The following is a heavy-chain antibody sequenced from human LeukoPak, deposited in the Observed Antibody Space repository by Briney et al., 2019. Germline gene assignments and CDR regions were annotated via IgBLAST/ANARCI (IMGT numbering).Heavy chain of an antibody. Sequence: GGSLRLSCAASGFTFDNAWMNWVRQAPGKGLEWVGRIKSKTDGGTIAYAAPVKGRFTISRDDSKNTLYLQMNSLKTEDTAVYYCTTRIPLNYYYYYMDVWGKGTTVTISS. CDR2: IKSKTDGGTI. V-gene: IGHV3-15*01. D-gene: IGHD2-21*01. J-gene: IGHJ6*03. CDR3: TTRIPLNYYYYYMDV. CDR1: GFTFDNAW.